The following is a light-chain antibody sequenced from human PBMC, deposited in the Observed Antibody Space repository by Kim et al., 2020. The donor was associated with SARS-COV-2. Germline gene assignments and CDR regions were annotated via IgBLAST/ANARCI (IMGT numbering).Light chain of an antibody. CDR2: RDS. J-gene: IGLJ2*01. CDR1: NIGSKN. CDR3: QVWDSSTVV. V-gene: IGLV3-9*01. Sequence: SYELTQPLSVSVALGQTARITCGGNNIGSKNVHWYQQKPGQAPVLVIYRDSNRPSGIPERFSGSNSGNTATLTISRAQAGDEPDYYCQVWDSSTVVFGGG.